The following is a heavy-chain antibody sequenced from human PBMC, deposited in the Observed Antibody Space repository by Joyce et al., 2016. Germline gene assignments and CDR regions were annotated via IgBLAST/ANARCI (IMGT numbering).Heavy chain of an antibody. D-gene: IGHD1/OR15-1a*01. CDR1: GYTFTGYY. V-gene: IGHV1-2*04. J-gene: IGHJ6*02. CDR2: ISPNNGAT. Sequence: QVQLVQSGAEVKKPGASVTVSCKAAGYTFTGYYMHWGRQAPGQGLEWRVWISPNNGATNYAQKFQGWVTMTRHTSITTAYMELSSLKSDDTAVYSCARVHTRNINIVTWAMDVWGQGTTVTVSS. CDR3: ARVHTRNINIVTWAMDV.